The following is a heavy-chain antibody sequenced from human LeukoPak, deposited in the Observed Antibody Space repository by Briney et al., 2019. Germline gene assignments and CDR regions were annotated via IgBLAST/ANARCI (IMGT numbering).Heavy chain of an antibody. CDR1: GFTFSSYA. CDR2: ISYDGSNK. CDR3: ASSVRFSYYFDY. J-gene: IGHJ4*02. V-gene: IGHV3-30-3*01. Sequence: GGSLRLSCAASGFTFSSYAMHWVRQAPGKGLEWVAVISYDGSNKYYADSVKGRFIISRDNSKNTLYLQMNSLRAEDTAVYYCASSVRFSYYFDYWGQGTLVTVSS. D-gene: IGHD3-10*01.